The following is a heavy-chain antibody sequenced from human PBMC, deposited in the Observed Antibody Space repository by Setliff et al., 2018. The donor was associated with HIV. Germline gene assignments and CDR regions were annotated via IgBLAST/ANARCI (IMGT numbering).Heavy chain of an antibody. J-gene: IGHJ5*02. V-gene: IGHV1-2*06. Sequence: GASVKVSCKASGYTFTGYFIHWVRQAPGQGLEWMGQINPNRGDTKSHHKFADRLIMSRDTSLTTVYMELIRPRHDDTAFYYCTRAHFLVTETRNWFDPWGQGTLVTVSS. D-gene: IGHD1-26*01. CDR1: GYTFTGYF. CDR3: TRAHFLVTETRNWFDP. CDR2: INPNRGDT.